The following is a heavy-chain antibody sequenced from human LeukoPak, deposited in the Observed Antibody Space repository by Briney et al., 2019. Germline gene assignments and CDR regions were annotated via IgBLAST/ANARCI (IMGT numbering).Heavy chain of an antibody. D-gene: IGHD2-8*01. CDR1: GYTFTGYY. V-gene: IGHV1-2*02. Sequence: ASVKVSCKASGYTFTGYYMHWVRQAPGQGLEWMGWINPNSGGTNYAQKFQGRVTMTRDTSISTAYMELSRLRSDDTAVYYCARGRYCTNGVCAYGRGRFDYWGQGTLVTVSS. CDR3: ARGRYCTNGVCAYGRGRFDY. J-gene: IGHJ4*02. CDR2: INPNSGGT.